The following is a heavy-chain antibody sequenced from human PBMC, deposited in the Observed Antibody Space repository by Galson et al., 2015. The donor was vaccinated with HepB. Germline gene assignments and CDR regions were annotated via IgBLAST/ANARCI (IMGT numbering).Heavy chain of an antibody. V-gene: IGHV1-3*01. CDR1: GYTFTSYA. CDR3: ARDHGYSSGWPDAFDI. CDR2: INAGNGNT. J-gene: IGHJ3*02. Sequence: SVKVSCKASGYTFTSYAMHWVRQAPGLRLEWMGWINAGNGNTKYSQKFQGRVTITRDTSASTAYMELSSLRSEDTAVYYCARDHGYSSGWPDAFDIWGQGTMVTVSS. D-gene: IGHD6-19*01.